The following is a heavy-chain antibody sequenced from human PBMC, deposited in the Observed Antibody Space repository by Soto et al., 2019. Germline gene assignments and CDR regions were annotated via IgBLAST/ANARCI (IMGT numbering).Heavy chain of an antibody. V-gene: IGHV6-1*01. CDR2: TYYRSKWYN. Sequence: SQTLSLTCAISGDSVSSNSAAWNWIRQSPSRGLEWLGRTYYRSKWYNDYAVSVKSRITINPDTSKNQFSLQLNSVTPEDTAVYYCASGFLEWFYHTNYGMDVWGQGTTVIVSS. CDR1: GDSVSSNSAA. D-gene: IGHD3-3*01. CDR3: ASGFLEWFYHTNYGMDV. J-gene: IGHJ6*02.